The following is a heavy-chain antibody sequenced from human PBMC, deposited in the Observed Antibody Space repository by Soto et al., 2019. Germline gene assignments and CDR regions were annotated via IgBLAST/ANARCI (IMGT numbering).Heavy chain of an antibody. V-gene: IGHV3-33*08. D-gene: IGHD6-19*01. CDR1: GFTFSSYG. Sequence: GGSLRLSCAASGFTFSSYGMHWVRQAPGKGLEWVAVIWYDGSNKYYADSVKGRFTISRDNSKNTLYLQMNSLRAEDTAVYYCASGGSSGPADYWGQGTLVTVSS. CDR3: ASGGSSGPADY. J-gene: IGHJ4*02. CDR2: IWYDGSNK.